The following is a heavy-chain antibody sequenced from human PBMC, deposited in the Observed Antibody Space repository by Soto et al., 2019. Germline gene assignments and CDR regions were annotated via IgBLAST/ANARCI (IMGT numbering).Heavy chain of an antibody. J-gene: IGHJ4*02. Sequence: ESGGGVVQPGRSLRLSCAASGFTFSSYGMHWVRQAPGKGLEWVAVIYYDGSNKYYADSVKGRFTISRDNSKNTLYLQMNSLRAEDTAVYYCARDIKDDGSGYHAGFDYWGQGTLVTVSS. D-gene: IGHD3-22*01. V-gene: IGHV3-33*01. CDR2: IYYDGSNK. CDR3: ARDIKDDGSGYHAGFDY. CDR1: GFTFSSYG.